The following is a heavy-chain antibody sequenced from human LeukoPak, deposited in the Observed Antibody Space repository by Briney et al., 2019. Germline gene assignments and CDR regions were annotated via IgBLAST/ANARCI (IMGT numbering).Heavy chain of an antibody. V-gene: IGHV4-39*07. J-gene: IGHJ4*02. D-gene: IGHD3-16*02. Sequence: SETLSLTCTVSGGSISNSKYYWGWIRQPPGKGLEWIASIAYSGHTYYNPSLKSRVTISLDTSRDQFSLKLNSVTAADTAVYYCASWTNYDYVWGSYRPLFYFDYWGQGTLVTVSS. CDR2: IAYSGHT. CDR3: ASWTNYDYVWGSYRPLFYFDY. CDR1: GGSISNSKYY.